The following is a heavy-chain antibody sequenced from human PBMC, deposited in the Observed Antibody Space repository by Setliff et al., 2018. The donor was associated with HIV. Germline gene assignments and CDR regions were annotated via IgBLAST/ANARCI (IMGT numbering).Heavy chain of an antibody. D-gene: IGHD5-12*01. Sequence: PGGSLRLSCAASGFTFSDYYMNWVRQAPGKGLECLSYISGSGITISYADSVKGRFTISRDNAKNVVYLQMNNLRAEETAVYYCARGFRIYDDNWFDPWGQGTLVTVSS. J-gene: IGHJ5*02. CDR1: GFTFSDYY. V-gene: IGHV3-11*04. CDR3: ARGFRIYDDNWFDP. CDR2: ISGSGITI.